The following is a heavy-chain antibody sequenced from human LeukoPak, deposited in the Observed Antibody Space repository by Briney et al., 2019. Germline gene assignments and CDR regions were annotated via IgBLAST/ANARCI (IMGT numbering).Heavy chain of an antibody. Sequence: GASLRTSFKGSGTRFTCYWISLVRPLPGKGLGRVGRIEPSDSYTNYSPSFQRHVTLSADKSISAAFLQWSSLKASDTAMYDCARLMVRGVTLYYYYGMDVWVKGTTVSVCS. D-gene: IGHD3-10*01. CDR1: GTRFTCYW. CDR2: IEPSDSYT. CDR3: ARLMVRGVTLYYYYGMDV. J-gene: IGHJ6*01. V-gene: IGHV5-10-1*01.